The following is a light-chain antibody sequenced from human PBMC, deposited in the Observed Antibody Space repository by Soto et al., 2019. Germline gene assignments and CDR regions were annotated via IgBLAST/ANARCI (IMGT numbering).Light chain of an antibody. CDR2: AAS. V-gene: IGKV1-9*01. J-gene: IGKJ2*01. CDR3: QQHNSFPRS. CDR1: QCISRF. Sequence: DIQLTQSPSFLSASVGDRVTIACRASQCISRFLVWYQQKPGKAPKVLIYAASTLQSGVPSRFSGSGSGTEITLTISSLQPEDYATYYCQQHNSFPRSFGQGTKLEIK.